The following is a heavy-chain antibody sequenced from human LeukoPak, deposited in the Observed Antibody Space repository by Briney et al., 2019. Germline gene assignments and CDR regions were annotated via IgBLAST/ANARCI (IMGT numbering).Heavy chain of an antibody. CDR3: ARRTWGSDFDY. D-gene: IGHD7-27*01. Sequence: SETLSLTCTASGGSMNNYYWSWIRQSAGKGLEWIGQVYSSGHTNYNPALKSRVPLSVDSSKNQFSMSLSSLTAADTAVYYCARRTWGSDFDYWGQGTPVTVSS. V-gene: IGHV4-4*07. J-gene: IGHJ4*02. CDR1: GGSMNNYY. CDR2: VYSSGHT.